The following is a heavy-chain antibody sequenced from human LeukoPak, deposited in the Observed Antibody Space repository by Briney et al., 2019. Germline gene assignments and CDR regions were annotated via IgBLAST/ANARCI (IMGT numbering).Heavy chain of an antibody. Sequence: SETLSLTCTVSGGSIDSNSWTWIRQPPGKGLEWIGYIYYSGTTNYNPSLKSRVTMSVDMSKNQFSLKLSSVTAADTAVYYCARRRSSWKNWLGPRGQGRVVSV. V-gene: IGHV4-59*01. J-gene: IGHJ5*02. D-gene: IGHD6-13*01. CDR3: ARRRSSWKNWLGP. CDR2: IYYSGTT. CDR1: GGSIDSNS.